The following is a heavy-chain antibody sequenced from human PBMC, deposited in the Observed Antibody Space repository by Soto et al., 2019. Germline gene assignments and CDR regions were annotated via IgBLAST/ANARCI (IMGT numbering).Heavy chain of an antibody. CDR1: GGTFSSYA. D-gene: IGHD6-19*01. Sequence: SVKVSCKASGGTFSSYAISWVRQAPGQGLEWMGGIIPIFGTANYAQKFQGRVTITADESTSTAYMELSSLRSGDTAGYYCARGRRIAVAGTDYWGQGTLVAVSS. CDR2: IIPIFGTA. V-gene: IGHV1-69*13. J-gene: IGHJ4*02. CDR3: ARGRRIAVAGTDY.